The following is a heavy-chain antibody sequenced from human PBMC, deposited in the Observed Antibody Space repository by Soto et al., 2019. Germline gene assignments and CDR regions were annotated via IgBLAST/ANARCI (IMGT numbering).Heavy chain of an antibody. Sequence: GASVKVSCKASGYRFTAYHMHWVRQVPGQGLEWMGWINPNSGVTNYAQKFQDWVTVTRDTSISTVYMELSRLKSDDTAVYYCARENIFGVVREYYFDYWGQGTLVTVSS. V-gene: IGHV1-2*04. CDR1: GYRFTAYH. D-gene: IGHD3-3*01. CDR3: ARENIFGVVREYYFDY. CDR2: INPNSGVT. J-gene: IGHJ4*02.